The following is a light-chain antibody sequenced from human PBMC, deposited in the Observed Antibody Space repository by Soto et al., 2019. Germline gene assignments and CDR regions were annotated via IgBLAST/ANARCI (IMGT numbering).Light chain of an antibody. V-gene: IGKV1-5*03. CDR1: QSISSW. J-gene: IGKJ1*01. CDR3: QQYNSYSMT. Sequence: DFQMTQSPSTLSASVGDRVTITCRASQSISSWLAWYQQKPGKAPKLLIYKASSLDSGVPSRFSGSGSGTDFTLPISSLQPDDFATYYCQQYNSYSMTFGQGTKVEIK. CDR2: KAS.